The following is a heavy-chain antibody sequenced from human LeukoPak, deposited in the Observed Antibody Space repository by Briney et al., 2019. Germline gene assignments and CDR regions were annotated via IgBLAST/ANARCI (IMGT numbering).Heavy chain of an antibody. V-gene: IGHV4-34*01. CDR2: INHSGST. D-gene: IGHD3-10*01. J-gene: IGHJ6*03. CDR3: ARNTAYYYASGYYYMDV. Sequence: SETLSLTCAVYGGPFSGYYWSWIRQPPGKGLEWIGKINHSGSTNYNPSLKSRVTISVDTSKNHFSLNLSSVTAADTAVYYCARNTAYYYASGYYYMDVWGKGTTVTVSS. CDR1: GGPFSGYY.